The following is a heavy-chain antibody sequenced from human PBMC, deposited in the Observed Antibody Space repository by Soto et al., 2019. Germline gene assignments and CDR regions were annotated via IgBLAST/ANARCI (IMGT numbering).Heavy chain of an antibody. J-gene: IGHJ4*02. CDR2: ISYDGSNK. Sequence: QVQLVESGGGVVQPGRSLRLSCAASGFTFSSYAMHWVRQAPGKGLEWVAVISYDGSNKYYADSVKGRFTISRDNSKNKLYLQMNSLRAEDTAVYYCARDTYDSSGYGSYWGQGTLVTVSS. V-gene: IGHV3-30-3*01. CDR3: ARDTYDSSGYGSY. CDR1: GFTFSSYA. D-gene: IGHD3-22*01.